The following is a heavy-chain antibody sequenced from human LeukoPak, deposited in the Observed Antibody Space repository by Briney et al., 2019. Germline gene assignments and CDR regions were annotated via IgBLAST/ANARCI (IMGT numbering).Heavy chain of an antibody. Sequence: GASVKVSCKASGYTFTGYYMHWVRQAPGQGLEWMGWINPNSGGTNYAQKFQGRVTMTRDTSISTAYMELSSLRSEDTAVYYCVVWGESMDYWGQGTLVTVSS. CDR1: GYTFTGYY. J-gene: IGHJ4*02. CDR3: VVWGESMDY. CDR2: INPNSGGT. V-gene: IGHV1-2*02. D-gene: IGHD3-16*01.